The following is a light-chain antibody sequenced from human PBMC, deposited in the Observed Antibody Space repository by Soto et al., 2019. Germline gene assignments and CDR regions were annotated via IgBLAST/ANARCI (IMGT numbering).Light chain of an antibody. CDR2: ASS. CDR3: QQFGISPRI. Sequence: EIVLTQSPGTLSLFPGERATLSCRASQSLRSDFVAWYQQKPGQAPRLLIYASSTRATGIPDRFSGSGSGTDFTLTITSLEPEDFAVYYCQQFGISPRIFGQGTKLE. V-gene: IGKV3-20*01. J-gene: IGKJ2*01. CDR1: QSLRSDF.